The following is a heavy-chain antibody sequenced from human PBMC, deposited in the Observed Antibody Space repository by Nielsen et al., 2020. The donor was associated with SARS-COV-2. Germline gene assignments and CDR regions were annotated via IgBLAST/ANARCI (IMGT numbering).Heavy chain of an antibody. Sequence: SETLSLTCTVSGGSISSSSYYWGWIRQPPGKGLEWIGSIYYSGSTNYNPSLKSRVTISVDTSKNQFSLKLSSVTAADTAVYYCARDRKYYYDSSGYPLWGQGTLVTVSS. CDR3: ARDRKYYYDSSGYPL. CDR2: IYYSGST. D-gene: IGHD3-22*01. CDR1: GGSISSSSYY. V-gene: IGHV4-39*07. J-gene: IGHJ4*02.